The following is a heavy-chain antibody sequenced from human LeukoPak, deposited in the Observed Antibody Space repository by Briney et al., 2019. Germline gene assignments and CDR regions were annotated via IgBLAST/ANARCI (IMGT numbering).Heavy chain of an antibody. V-gene: IGHV3-30*18. CDR3: AKPPDNSSWYYFDY. CDR2: ISYDGSNK. Sequence: PGGSLRLSCAASGFTFSSYGMHWVRQAPGKGLEWVAVISYDGSNKYYADSVKGRFTISRDNSKNTLYLQMNSLRAEDTAVYYCAKPPDNSSWYYFDYWGQGTLVTVSS. J-gene: IGHJ4*02. D-gene: IGHD6-13*01. CDR1: GFTFSSYG.